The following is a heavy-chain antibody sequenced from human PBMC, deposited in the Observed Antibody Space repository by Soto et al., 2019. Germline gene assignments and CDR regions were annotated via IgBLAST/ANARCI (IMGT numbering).Heavy chain of an antibody. D-gene: IGHD6-6*01. V-gene: IGHV4-31*03. CDR1: GGSISSGGYY. CDR3: AGGAYSSPYVPIDY. CDR2: IYYSGST. Sequence: PSETLSLTCTVSGGSISSGGYYWSWIRQHPGKGLEWIGYIYYSGSTYYNPSLKSRVTISVDTAKNQFSRKLSSVTAADTAGYYRAGGAYSSPYVPIDYWGQGTLVTVSS. J-gene: IGHJ4*02.